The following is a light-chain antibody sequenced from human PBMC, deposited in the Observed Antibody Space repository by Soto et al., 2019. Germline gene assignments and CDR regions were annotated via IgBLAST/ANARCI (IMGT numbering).Light chain of an antibody. V-gene: IGLV1-47*02. J-gene: IGLJ2*01. CDR1: SSNIGGTNY. CDR2: SNN. CDR3: ASWDDRLGAVI. Sequence: QKVFISCSGSSSNIGGTNYAYWYQQLPGAAPKLLMHSNNLRPSGVPERISGSKFGTAASLAISGLRSEDEAVYYCASWDDRLGAVIFGGGTKATVL.